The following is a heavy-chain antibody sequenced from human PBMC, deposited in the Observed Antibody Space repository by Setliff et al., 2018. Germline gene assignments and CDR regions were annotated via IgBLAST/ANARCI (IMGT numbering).Heavy chain of an antibody. CDR2: ISNGGGAV. V-gene: IGHV3-48*04. J-gene: IGHJ4*02. Sequence: AGGSLRLSCVVSGLTVSNDFMGWVRQAPGKGLEWISYISNGGGAVKYADSVKGRFTISRDNARNSVYLQMNSLRAEDAAVYYCATSDWYAAFDHWGQGTLVTVSS. CDR3: ATSDWYAAFDH. D-gene: IGHD6-19*01. CDR1: GLTVSNDF.